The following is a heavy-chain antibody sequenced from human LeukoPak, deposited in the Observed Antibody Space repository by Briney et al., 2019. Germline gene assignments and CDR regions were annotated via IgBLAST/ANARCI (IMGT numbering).Heavy chain of an antibody. CDR1: GYSISSGYY. V-gene: IGHV4-38-2*02. CDR2: IYHSGST. CDR3: ARRYSSSGNIDY. D-gene: IGHD6-6*01. J-gene: IGHJ4*02. Sequence: SETLSLTCTVSGYSISSGYYWGWIRQPPGKGLEWIGSIYHSGSTYYNPSLKSRVTISVDTSKNQFSLKLSSVTAADTAVYYCARRYSSSGNIDYWGQGTLVTVSS.